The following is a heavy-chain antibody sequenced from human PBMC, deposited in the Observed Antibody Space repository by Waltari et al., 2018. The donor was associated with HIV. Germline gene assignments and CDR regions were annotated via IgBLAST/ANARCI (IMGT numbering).Heavy chain of an antibody. CDR2: IIPIYGAA. CDR1: GGTFNSFA. J-gene: IGHJ6*02. V-gene: IGHV1-69*12. CDR3: ARDVDNNGVDV. Sequence: QVHLVQSGAEVKKPGSSVRVSCKASGGTFNSFAISWVRQAPGQGLEWMGGIIPIYGAAEYTQKFQGRVTFTAEESTSTAYMELSSLRFEDTAVYYCARDVDNNGVDVWGQGTTVTVSS. D-gene: IGHD5-12*01.